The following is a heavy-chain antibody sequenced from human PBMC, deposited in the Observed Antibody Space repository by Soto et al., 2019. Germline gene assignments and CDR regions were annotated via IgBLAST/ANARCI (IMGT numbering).Heavy chain of an antibody. J-gene: IGHJ4*02. Sequence: QVQLVQSGAEVKKPGSSVKVSCKASGGTFSSYAISWVRQAPGQGLEWMGGIIPIFGTANYAQKFQGRVTITAEESTSTAYMKLSSLRSEDTAVYYCARETGMITFGAVIAYTPLGYWGQGTLVTVSS. CDR1: GGTFSSYA. CDR3: ARETGMITFGAVIAYTPLGY. CDR2: IIPIFGTA. V-gene: IGHV1-69*01. D-gene: IGHD3-16*02.